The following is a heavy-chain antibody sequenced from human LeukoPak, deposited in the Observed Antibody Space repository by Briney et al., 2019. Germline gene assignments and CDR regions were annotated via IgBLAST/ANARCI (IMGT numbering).Heavy chain of an antibody. CDR1: SDSISSYY. CDR2: IHYSGST. J-gene: IGHJ4*02. D-gene: IGHD6-19*01. Sequence: SETLSLTCSVSSDSISSYYWSWIRQPPGKGLEWIGYIHYSGSTSYNPSLKGRVTISGDTSKTQFSLKLTTVSAADTAVYYCASIAVTGRAVDYWGQGTPVRVSS. CDR3: ASIAVTGRAVDY. V-gene: IGHV4-59*01.